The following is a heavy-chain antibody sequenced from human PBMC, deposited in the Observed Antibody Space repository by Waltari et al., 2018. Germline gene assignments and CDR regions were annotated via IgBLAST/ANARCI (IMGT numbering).Heavy chain of an antibody. J-gene: IGHJ6*03. CDR1: GGTFSSYA. D-gene: IGHD3-10*02. Sequence: QVQLVQSGAEVKKPGSSVKVSCKASGGTFSSYAISWVRQAPGQGLEWMGGIIPIFGTANYAQKFQGRVTITADKSTSTAYMELSSLRSEDTAVYYCAREVSKKGVPGYYMDVWGKGTTVTISS. CDR2: IIPIFGTA. V-gene: IGHV1-69*14. CDR3: AREVSKKGVPGYYMDV.